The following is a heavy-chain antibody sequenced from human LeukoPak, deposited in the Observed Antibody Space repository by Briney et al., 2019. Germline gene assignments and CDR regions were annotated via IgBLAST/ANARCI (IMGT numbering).Heavy chain of an antibody. J-gene: IGHJ6*03. CDR2: ISGSGGST. CDR1: GFTFSSYA. D-gene: IGHD2-2*02. CDR3: AKDMRYCSSISCYSIYYYYMDV. V-gene: IGHV3-23*01. Sequence: GGSLRLSCAASGFTFSSYAMSWVRQAPGKGLEWVSAISGSGGSTYYADSVKGRFTISRDNSKNTLYLQMNSLRAEDTAVYYCAKDMRYCSSISCYSIYYYYMDVWGKGTTVTVSS.